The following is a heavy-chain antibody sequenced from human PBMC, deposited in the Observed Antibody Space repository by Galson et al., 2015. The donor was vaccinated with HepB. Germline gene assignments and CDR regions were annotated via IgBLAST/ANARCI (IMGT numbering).Heavy chain of an antibody. V-gene: IGHV3-30*04. J-gene: IGHJ4*02. CDR1: GFTFSSYA. CDR3: ARDFGLAGYEPNDY. D-gene: IGHD5-12*01. Sequence: SLRLSCAASGFTFSSYAMHWVRQAPGKGLEWVAVISYDGSNKYYADSVKGRFTISRDNSKNTLYLQMNSLRAEDTAVYYCARDFGLAGYEPNDYWGQGTLVTVSS. CDR2: ISYDGSNK.